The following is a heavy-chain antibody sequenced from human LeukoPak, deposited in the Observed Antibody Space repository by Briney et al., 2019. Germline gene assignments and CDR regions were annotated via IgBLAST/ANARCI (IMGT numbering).Heavy chain of an antibody. CDR1: GFTFSSYA. V-gene: IGHV3-23*01. D-gene: IGHD3-22*01. J-gene: IGHJ4*02. CDR2: ISGSGGST. CDR3: AKRNYYDSSGYYDY. Sequence: GGSLRPSCAASGFTFSSYAMSWVRQAPGKGLEWDSAISGSGGSTYYADSVKGRFTISRDNSKNTLYLQMNSLRAEDTAVYYCAKRNYYDSSGYYDYWGQGTLVTVSS.